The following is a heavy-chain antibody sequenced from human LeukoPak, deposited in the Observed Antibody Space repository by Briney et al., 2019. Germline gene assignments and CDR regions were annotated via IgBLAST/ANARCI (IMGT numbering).Heavy chain of an antibody. Sequence: SETLSLTCAVYGGSFSGYYWSWIRQPPGKGLEWIGEMNHSGSTNYNPSLKSRVTISVDTSKNQFSLKLSSVTAADTAVYYCASDRTGAGYYYDSSGYSSWGQGTLVTVSS. CDR2: MNHSGST. CDR3: ASDRTGAGYYYDSSGYSS. CDR1: GGSFSGYY. J-gene: IGHJ5*02. D-gene: IGHD3-22*01. V-gene: IGHV4-34*01.